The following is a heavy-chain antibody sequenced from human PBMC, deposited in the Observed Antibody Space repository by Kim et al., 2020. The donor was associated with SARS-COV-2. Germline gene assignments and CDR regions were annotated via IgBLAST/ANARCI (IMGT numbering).Heavy chain of an antibody. CDR1: GFTFYYYW. CDR2: IKEDGSVK. V-gene: IGHV3-7*03. CDR3: ANSIGYAFDY. J-gene: IGHJ4*02. D-gene: IGHD2-15*01. Sequence: GGSLRLSCAASGFTFYYYWMSWVRQAPGKGLEWVAHIKEDGSVKFYADSVKGRTTISRDNAKNSLYLEMDTLRVKDTAVYYCANSIGYAFDYWGQGTKVTVSS.